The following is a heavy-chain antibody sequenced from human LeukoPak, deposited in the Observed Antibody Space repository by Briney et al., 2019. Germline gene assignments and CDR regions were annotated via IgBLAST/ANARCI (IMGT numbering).Heavy chain of an antibody. V-gene: IGHV3-30*18. CDR1: GFSFISYG. Sequence: GGTLRLSCAAYGFSFISYGMHWVRKAPGKGLEWVGVISDDGRNKKYADSVKGRFTISRDNSKDTLYLQMNSLRDEDTAVYYCAKRPSDYGDYVTYFDYWGQGTLVTVSS. J-gene: IGHJ4*02. CDR2: ISDDGRNK. CDR3: AKRPSDYGDYVTYFDY. D-gene: IGHD4-17*01.